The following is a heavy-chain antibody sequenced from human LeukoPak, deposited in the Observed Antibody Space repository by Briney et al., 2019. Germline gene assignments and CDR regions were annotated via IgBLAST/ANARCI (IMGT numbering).Heavy chain of an antibody. D-gene: IGHD6-19*01. Sequence: GGSLRLSCAASRFTFSNFAMHWVRHAPGKGLDWVAGISYDGSKEYYADSVKGRFTISRDDSKNTLHLQMNSLRPEDTAVFYCAALSTVWYYWGQGTLVTVSS. CDR3: AALSTVWYY. J-gene: IGHJ4*02. CDR2: ISYDGSKE. V-gene: IGHV3-30*04. CDR1: RFTFSNFA.